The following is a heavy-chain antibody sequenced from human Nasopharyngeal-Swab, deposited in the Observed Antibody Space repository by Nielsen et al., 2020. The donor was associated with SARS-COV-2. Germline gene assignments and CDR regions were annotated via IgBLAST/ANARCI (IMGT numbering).Heavy chain of an antibody. J-gene: IGHJ2*01. D-gene: IGHD6-13*01. V-gene: IGHV4-34*01. CDR3: ARGRYSSSWYGLIWYFDL. Sequence: SETLSLTCAVYGGSFSGYYWSWIRQLPGKGLEWIGEINHRVRTHSNPSLKNRVTISVDPSKNQFSLKLSSVTAADTAVYYCARGRYSSSWYGLIWYFDLWGRGTLVTVSS. CDR1: GGSFSGYY. CDR2: INHRVRT.